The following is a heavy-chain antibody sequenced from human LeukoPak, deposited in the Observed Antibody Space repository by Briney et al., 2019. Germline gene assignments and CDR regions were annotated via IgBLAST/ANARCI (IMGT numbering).Heavy chain of an antibody. CDR1: GGTFSSYG. D-gene: IGHD3-9*01. J-gene: IGHJ6*02. Sequence: ASVKVSCKASGGTFSSYGISWVRQAPGQGLEWVGWISAYNGNTNYAQKLQGRVTMTTDTSTSTAYMELRSLRSDDTAVYYCARAANYDILTGYFSSYYYYGMDVWGQGTTVTVSS. V-gene: IGHV1-18*01. CDR2: ISAYNGNT. CDR3: ARAANYDILTGYFSSYYYYGMDV.